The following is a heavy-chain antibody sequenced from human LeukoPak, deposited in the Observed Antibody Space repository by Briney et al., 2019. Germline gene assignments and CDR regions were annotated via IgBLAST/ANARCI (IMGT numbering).Heavy chain of an antibody. CDR2: ISDSGNTR. V-gene: IGHV3-11*01. D-gene: IGHD4-23*01. CDR3: ARDQGGGNSRRLDY. J-gene: IGHJ4*02. Sequence: PGGSLRLSCAASGFTFSDHHMSWIRQAPGKGLKWLSYISDSGNTRYYADSVRGRFTVSRDNAKNSVYLQMNSLRAEDTAVYYCARDQGGGNSRRLDYWGRGTLVTVSS. CDR1: GFTFSDHH.